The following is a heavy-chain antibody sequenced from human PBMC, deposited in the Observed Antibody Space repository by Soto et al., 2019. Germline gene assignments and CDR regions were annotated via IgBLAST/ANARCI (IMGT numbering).Heavy chain of an antibody. CDR1: GGSISSGGYY. D-gene: IGHD2-21*02. CDR2: INYSWST. J-gene: IGHJ3*02. CDR3: AGLAYCGGDCYTVAFDI. Sequence: SETLSLTCTVSGGSISSGGYYWSWLRQHPGKGLEWIGYINYSWSTYYKPSLKSRVTISIDPAKNQLSLKLISVTAADMAVYYSAGLAYCGGDCYTVAFDIWGQGTMVT. V-gene: IGHV4-31*03.